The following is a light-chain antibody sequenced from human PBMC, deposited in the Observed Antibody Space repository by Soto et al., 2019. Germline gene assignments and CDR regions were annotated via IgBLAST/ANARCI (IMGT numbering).Light chain of an antibody. Sequence: QSGLTQAASGSWSPGQSLTICCTGTNSDVGGYDYVSWYQHHPGKAPRLMIYDVSNRPSGISNRFSASKSGNTASLTISGLQAEDEADYYCSSYTSSSSVVFGGGTQLTVL. CDR3: SSYTSSSSVV. CDR1: NSDVGGYDY. V-gene: IGLV2-14*03. CDR2: DVS. J-gene: IGLJ2*01.